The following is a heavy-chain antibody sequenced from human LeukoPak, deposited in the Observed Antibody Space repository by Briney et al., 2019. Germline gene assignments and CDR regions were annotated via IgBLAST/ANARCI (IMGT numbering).Heavy chain of an antibody. CDR3: ARDHYDFWSGPSLTGGMDV. Sequence: PGRSLRLSCAASGFTFSSYGMHWVRQAPGKGLEWVAVIWYDGSNKYYADSVKGRFTISRDNSKNTLYLQMNSLRAEDTAVYYCARDHYDFWSGPSLTGGMDVWGQGTTVTVSS. CDR2: IWYDGSNK. J-gene: IGHJ6*02. V-gene: IGHV3-33*01. CDR1: GFTFSSYG. D-gene: IGHD3-3*01.